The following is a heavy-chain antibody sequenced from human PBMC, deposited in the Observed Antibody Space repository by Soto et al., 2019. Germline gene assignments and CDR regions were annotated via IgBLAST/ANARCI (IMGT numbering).Heavy chain of an antibody. CDR2: IYYSGST. D-gene: IGHD2-2*01. V-gene: IGHV4-59*01. CDR3: ARDQGPASPIGYYYGMDA. Sequence: SETLSLTCTVSGGSISSYYWSWLRQPPGKGLEWIGYIYYSGSTNYNPSLKSRVTISVDTSKNQFSLKLSSVTAADTAVYYCARDQGPASPIGYYYGMDAWCQGTTVTSP. J-gene: IGHJ6*02. CDR1: GGSISSYY.